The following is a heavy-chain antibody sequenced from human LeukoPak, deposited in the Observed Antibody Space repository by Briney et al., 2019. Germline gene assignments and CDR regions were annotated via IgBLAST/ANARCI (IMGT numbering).Heavy chain of an antibody. CDR1: GFTFSNYG. V-gene: IGHV3-23*01. D-gene: IGHD3-10*02. Sequence: GGSLRLSCAASGFTFSNYGMSWVRQAPGKGLEWVSGISGSGTNTHYADSVKGRFTISRDNSKNTLYLQVNSVRAEDTALYYCARDLHYYVAMDVWGQGTTVTVSS. CDR2: ISGSGTNT. CDR3: ARDLHYYVAMDV. J-gene: IGHJ6*02.